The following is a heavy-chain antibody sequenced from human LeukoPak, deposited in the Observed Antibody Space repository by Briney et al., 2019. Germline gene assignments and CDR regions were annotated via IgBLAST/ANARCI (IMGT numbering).Heavy chain of an antibody. J-gene: IGHJ4*02. V-gene: IGHV1-2*06. Sequence: ASVKVSCKASGYTFTGYYMHWVRQAPGQGLEWMGRINPNSGGTNYAQKFQGRVTMTRDTSVSTAYMELSRLRSDDTAVYYCARVNRYSSSQIDYWGQGTLVTVSS. CDR1: GYTFTGYY. CDR2: INPNSGGT. CDR3: ARVNRYSSSQIDY. D-gene: IGHD6-13*01.